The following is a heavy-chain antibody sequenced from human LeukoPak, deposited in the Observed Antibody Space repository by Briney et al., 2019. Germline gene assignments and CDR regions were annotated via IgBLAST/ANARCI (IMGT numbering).Heavy chain of an antibody. D-gene: IGHD3-10*01. V-gene: IGHV3-23*01. CDR2: ISDSGGST. Sequence: GGSLRFSCAASGFTFSSYAMSWVRQAPGQGLEWVSGISDSGGSTYYAESVKGRFTISRDNAKNSLYLQMNSLRADDTAVYYCARAPSIFGGDFGYWGQGTLVTVSS. CDR3: ARAPSIFGGDFGY. J-gene: IGHJ4*02. CDR1: GFTFSSYA.